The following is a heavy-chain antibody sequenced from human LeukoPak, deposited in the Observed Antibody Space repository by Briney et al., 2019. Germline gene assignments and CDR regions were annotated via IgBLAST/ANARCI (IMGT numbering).Heavy chain of an antibody. CDR1: RCSNSRYY. V-gene: IGHV4-59*01. Sequence: PSETLSLTRPVSRCSNSRYYWHGLRQPPGKGLERIGYIYYSGSTNYNPSLKSRVTISVDTSKNQFSLKLSSVTAADTAVYYCARGGWYPESFQHWGQGALVTVSS. CDR2: IYYSGST. J-gene: IGHJ1*01. D-gene: IGHD6-19*01. CDR3: ARGGWYPESFQH.